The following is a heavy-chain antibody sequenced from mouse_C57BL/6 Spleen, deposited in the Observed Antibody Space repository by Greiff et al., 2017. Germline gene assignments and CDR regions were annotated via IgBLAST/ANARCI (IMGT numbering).Heavy chain of an antibody. CDR1: GFTFSDYG. CDR3: AREGHYYGSSYGYFDV. V-gene: IGHV5-17*01. J-gene: IGHJ1*03. CDR2: ISSGSSTI. D-gene: IGHD1-1*01. Sequence: EVKLVESGGGLVKPGGSLKLSCAASGFTFSDYGMHWVRQAPEKGLEWVAYISSGSSTIYYADTVKGRFTISRDNAKNTLFLQMTSLRSEDTAMYYCAREGHYYGSSYGYFDVWGTGTTVTVSS.